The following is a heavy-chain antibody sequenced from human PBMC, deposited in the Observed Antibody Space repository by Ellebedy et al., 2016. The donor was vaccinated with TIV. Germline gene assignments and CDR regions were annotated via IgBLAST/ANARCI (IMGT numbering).Heavy chain of an antibody. CDR1: GSSVSSYY. Sequence: MPSETLSLTCSVSGSSVSSYYWSWIRQSPGKGLEWIGNVFYSGSATYNPSLKGRVTMSFHKSRSEFSLNVTSVTAADTAVYYCAGDYGAYFDYWGQGTLVTVSS. V-gene: IGHV4-59*02. CDR2: VFYSGSA. J-gene: IGHJ4*02. CDR3: AGDYGAYFDY. D-gene: IGHD4-17*01.